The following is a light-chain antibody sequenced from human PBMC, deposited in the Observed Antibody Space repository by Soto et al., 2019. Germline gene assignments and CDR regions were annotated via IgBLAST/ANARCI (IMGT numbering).Light chain of an antibody. Sequence: QSALTQPASVSGSPGQSITISCTGSSSDVGGYNHVTWYQQHPGKAPKLMIYEVNDRPSGVSDRFSGSKSGNTASLTISGLQAEDEADYYCSSYRSSPPPYVFGTGTKLTVL. CDR2: EVN. J-gene: IGLJ1*01. CDR1: SSDVGGYNH. V-gene: IGLV2-14*01. CDR3: SSYRSSPPPYV.